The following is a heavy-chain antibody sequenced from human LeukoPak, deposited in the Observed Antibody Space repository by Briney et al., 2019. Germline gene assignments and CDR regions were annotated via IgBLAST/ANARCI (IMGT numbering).Heavy chain of an antibody. J-gene: IGHJ4*02. CDR1: GGSISSSSYY. CDR3: ARRMVATLDY. V-gene: IGHV4-39*01. D-gene: IGHD5-12*01. CDR2: IYYSGST. Sequence: TSETLSLTCTVSGGSISSSSYYWGWIRQPPGKGLEWIGSIYYSGSTYYNPSLKSRVTISVDTSKNQFSLKLSSVTAADTAVYYCARRMVATLDYWGQGTLVTVSS.